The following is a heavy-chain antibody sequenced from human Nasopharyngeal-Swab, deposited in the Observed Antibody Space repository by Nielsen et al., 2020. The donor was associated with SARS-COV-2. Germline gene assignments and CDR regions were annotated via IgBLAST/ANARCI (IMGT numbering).Heavy chain of an antibody. V-gene: IGHV3-21*01. CDR3: ARAGGATGDAFDI. CDR2: ISSSSSYI. J-gene: IGHJ3*02. CDR1: GFTFSSYS. D-gene: IGHD1-26*01. Sequence: GGSLRLSSAASGFTFSSYSMNWVRQAPGKGLEWVSSISSSSSYIYYADSVKGRFTISRDNAKNSLYLQMNSLRAEDTAVYYCARAGGATGDAFDIWGQGTMVTVSS.